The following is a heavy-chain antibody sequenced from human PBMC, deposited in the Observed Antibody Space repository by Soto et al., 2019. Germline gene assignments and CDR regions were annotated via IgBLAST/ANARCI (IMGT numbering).Heavy chain of an antibody. Sequence: GGSLRLSCAASGFTFSSYAMSWVRQAPGKGLEWVSAISGGGGTTYYTNSVKGRFTISRDNSKNTLFLQMNSLRAEDTAVYYCAKDGTVVPAAMPDYWGQGALVTASS. D-gene: IGHD2-2*01. CDR3: AKDGTVVPAAMPDY. J-gene: IGHJ4*02. CDR2: ISGGGGTT. CDR1: GFTFSSYA. V-gene: IGHV3-23*01.